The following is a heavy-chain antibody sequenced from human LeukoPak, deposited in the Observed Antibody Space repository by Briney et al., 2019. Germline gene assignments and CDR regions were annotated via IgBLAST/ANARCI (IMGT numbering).Heavy chain of an antibody. J-gene: IGHJ4*02. CDR3: AKGDGIAVAVPGDY. V-gene: IGHV3-9*01. CDR1: GFTFDDYA. CDR2: ISWNSGSI. D-gene: IGHD6-19*01. Sequence: PGGSLRLSCAASGFTFDDYAMHWVRQAPGKGLEWVSGISWNSGSIGYADSVKGRFTISRDNAKNSLYLQMNSLRAEDTALYYCAKGDGIAVAVPGDYWGQGTLVTVSS.